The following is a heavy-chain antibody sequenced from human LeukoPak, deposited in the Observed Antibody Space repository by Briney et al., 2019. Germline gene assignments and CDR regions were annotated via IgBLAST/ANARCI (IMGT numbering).Heavy chain of an antibody. CDR3: AKDTPGVVVVAAKVGY. J-gene: IGHJ4*02. CDR2: INPNSGGT. V-gene: IGHV1-2*06. D-gene: IGHD2-15*01. CDR1: GYTFTGYY. Sequence: ASVKVSCKASGYTFTGYYMHWVRQAPGQGLEWMGRINPNSGGTNYAQKFQGRVTMTRDTSISTAYMELSRLRSDDTAVYYCAKDTPGVVVVAAKVGYWGQGTLVTVSS.